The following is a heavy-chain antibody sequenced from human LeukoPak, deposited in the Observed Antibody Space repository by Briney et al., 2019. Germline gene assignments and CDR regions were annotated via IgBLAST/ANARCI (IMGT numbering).Heavy chain of an antibody. CDR2: IASETYGGTA. V-gene: IGHV3-49*04. J-gene: IGHJ4*02. CDR3: TRDQTPYY. Sequence: GGSLRLSCTASGFTFGDYAMTWVRQTPGKGLEWVGFIASETYGGTAEYAASVKGRFIISRDDSKSVAYLQMNSLKTEDTAVYYCTRDQTPYYWGQGTLVTVSS. CDR1: GFTFGDYA.